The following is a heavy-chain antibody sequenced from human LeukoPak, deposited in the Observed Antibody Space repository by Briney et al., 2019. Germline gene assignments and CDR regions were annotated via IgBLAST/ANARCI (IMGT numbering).Heavy chain of an antibody. J-gene: IGHJ4*02. Sequence: GGSLRLSCAASGFTFSTYGIHWVRQAPGKGLEWVSSISSSSSYIYYADSVKGRFTISRDKAKNSLYLQMNSLRAEDTAIYYCAREGMVATFDYWGQGTLVTVSS. CDR2: ISSSSSYI. CDR1: GFTFSTYG. V-gene: IGHV3-21*01. CDR3: AREGMVATFDY. D-gene: IGHD5-12*01.